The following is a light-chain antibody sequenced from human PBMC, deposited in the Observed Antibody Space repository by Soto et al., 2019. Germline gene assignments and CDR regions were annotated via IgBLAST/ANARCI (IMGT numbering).Light chain of an antibody. CDR2: AAS. CDR3: QQSYDISPIT. CDR1: ETISTF. V-gene: IGKV1-39*01. Sequence: DIQMTQSPSSLSVSVGDRFAMTCRSSETISTFLNWYQVKPGKAPKLLIYAASTLQDGVPSRFSGSGSGTDFTLTINSLQPEDFASYYCQQSYDISPITFGQGTRL. J-gene: IGKJ5*01.